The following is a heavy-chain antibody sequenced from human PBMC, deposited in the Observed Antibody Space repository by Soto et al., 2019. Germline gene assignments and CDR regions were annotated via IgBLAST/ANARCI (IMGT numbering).Heavy chain of an antibody. D-gene: IGHD3-16*01. V-gene: IGHV2-5*01. J-gene: IGHJ4*02. CDR1: GFSLRTTEVG. CDR2: IYWNDDK. CDR3: AHTWGLPFDY. Sequence: QITLKESGPPLVEPTQTLTLTCTYSGFSLRTTEVGVGWIRQPPGKALEWLGIIYWNDDKRYSPSLKNRFTLTSDISKSQVVLIMTNMDPVDTATYYCAHTWGLPFDYWGQGTLVIVSS.